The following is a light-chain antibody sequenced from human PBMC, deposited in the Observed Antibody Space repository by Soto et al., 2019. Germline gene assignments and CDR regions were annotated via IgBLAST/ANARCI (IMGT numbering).Light chain of an antibody. CDR1: KLGDGY. V-gene: IGLV3-1*01. CDR3: QAWDRTNAWV. J-gene: IGLJ3*02. CDR2: QDN. Sequence: SSELTQPPSVSVSPGQTASITCSGDKLGDGYASWYQQKSGHSPVLVIYQDNKRPSGIPERFSGSNSGDTATLTISGTQAMDEADYYCQAWDRTNAWVFGGGTKLTVL.